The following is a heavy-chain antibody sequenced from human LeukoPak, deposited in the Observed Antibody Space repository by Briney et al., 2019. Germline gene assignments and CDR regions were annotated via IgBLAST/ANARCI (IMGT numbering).Heavy chain of an antibody. CDR2: ISSSGSTI. V-gene: IGHV3-11*01. J-gene: IGHJ6*03. CDR1: GFTFSDYY. D-gene: IGHD4-11*01. CDR3: ARPSHDYSNYGYYYYYMDV. Sequence: PGGSLRLSCAASGFTFSDYYMSWIRQAPGKGLEWVSYISSSGSTIYYADSVKGRFTTSRDNAKNSLYLQMNSLRAEDTAVYYCARPSHDYSNYGYYYYYMDVWGKGTTVTVSS.